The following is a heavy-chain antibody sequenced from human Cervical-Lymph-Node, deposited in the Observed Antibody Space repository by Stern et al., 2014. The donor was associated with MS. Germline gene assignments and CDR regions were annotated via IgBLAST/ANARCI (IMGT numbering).Heavy chain of an antibody. V-gene: IGHV4-31*03. CDR2: IHYSGST. D-gene: IGHD1-26*01. CDR3: ARVEYTGSYYFDC. J-gene: IGHJ4*02. Sequence: QLQLQESGPGLVKPSQTLSLTCIVSGGSISSGGYFWSWILQHPGKGLEWIGCIHYSGSTYYSPSLKSRVTVSVDTSKNQFSLKLTSVTAADTAVYYCARVEYTGSYYFDCWGQGTLVTVSS. CDR1: GGSISSGGYF.